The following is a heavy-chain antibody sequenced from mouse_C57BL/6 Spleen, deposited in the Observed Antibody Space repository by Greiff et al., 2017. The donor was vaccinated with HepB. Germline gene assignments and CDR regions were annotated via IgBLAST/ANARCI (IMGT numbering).Heavy chain of an antibody. V-gene: IGHV1-42*01. J-gene: IGHJ4*01. CDR3: ARWGLYDGYSPCAMDY. CDR1: GYSFTGYY. CDR2: INPSTGGT. Sequence: EVKLVESGPELVKPGASVKISCKASGYSFTGYYMNWVKQSPEKSLEWIGEINPSTGGTTYNQKVKAKATLTVDKSSSTAYMQLKSLTSEDSAVYHCARWGLYDGYSPCAMDYWGQGPSVTVSS. D-gene: IGHD2-3*01.